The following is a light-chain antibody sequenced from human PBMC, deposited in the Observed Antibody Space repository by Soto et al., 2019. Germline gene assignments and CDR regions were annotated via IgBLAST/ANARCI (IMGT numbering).Light chain of an antibody. J-gene: IGKJ1*01. Sequence: DIPMTQSPSSLSAFVGDRVTITCRASQSIGNYLNWYQQRPGEAPNLLIYAASTLYSGVPSRFSGSGSGTDFTLTISSLQPEDFVAYYCQQSFTTPRTFGQGTKVEIK. CDR1: QSIGNY. CDR3: QQSFTTPRT. V-gene: IGKV1-39*01. CDR2: AAS.